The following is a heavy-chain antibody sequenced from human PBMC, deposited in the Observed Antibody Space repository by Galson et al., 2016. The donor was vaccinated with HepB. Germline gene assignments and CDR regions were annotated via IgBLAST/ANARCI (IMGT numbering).Heavy chain of an antibody. Sequence: SVKVSCKASGYPFINFYIHWVRQAPGQGLEWMGWINPRNGDTGYAQKFHGRVSVTRDTSISTTYMELSSLRSDDTALYYCARDLGYLAPKRIVLDKHVDYWDQGALVTISS. V-gene: IGHV1-2*02. J-gene: IGHJ4*02. CDR1: GYPFINFY. CDR3: ARDLGYLAPKRIVLDKHVDY. D-gene: IGHD2-15*01. CDR2: INPRNGDT.